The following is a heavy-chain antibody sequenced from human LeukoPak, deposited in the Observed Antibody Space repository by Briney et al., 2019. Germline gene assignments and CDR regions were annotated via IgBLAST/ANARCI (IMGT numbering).Heavy chain of an antibody. Sequence: GGSLRLSCAASGFTFSSYSMNWVRQAPGKGLEWVSYISSSGSTIYYADSVKGRFTISRDNAKNSLYLQMNSLRAEDTAFYCAKVAATGGWDYYMDVWGKGTTVTISS. J-gene: IGHJ6*03. CDR2: ISSSGSTI. D-gene: IGHD6-19*01. CDR1: GFTFSSYS. CDR3: AKVAATGGWDYYMDV. V-gene: IGHV3-48*04.